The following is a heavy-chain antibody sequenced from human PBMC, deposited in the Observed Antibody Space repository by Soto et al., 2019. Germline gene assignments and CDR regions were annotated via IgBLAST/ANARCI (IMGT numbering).Heavy chain of an antibody. CDR1: GGSINSYC. CDR2: IFDSGNA. J-gene: IGHJ4*02. D-gene: IGHD4-4*01. V-gene: IGHV4-59*08. CDR3: ARHRRTTVAKFYFDN. Sequence: SEALSLTCTVSGGSINSYCWSWIRQPPGKGLEWIAYIFDSGNANYNPSLKSRVTISVDTSKNQFSLKLTSVTAADTAVYYCARHRRTTVAKFYFDNWGQGALVTVSS.